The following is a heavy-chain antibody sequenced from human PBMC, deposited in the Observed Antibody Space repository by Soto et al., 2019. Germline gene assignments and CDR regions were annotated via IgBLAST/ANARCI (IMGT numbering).Heavy chain of an antibody. J-gene: IGHJ5*02. D-gene: IGHD2-2*01. V-gene: IGHV4-30-4*01. CDR2: IYNRGNT. Sequence: PSETLSLTCTVSGVSVSSGEHYWSWIREPPGRGLEWIGYIYNRGNTDYNPSLKSRVTMSIDTSKNQFSLKVRSVTAADTAVYYCASSTRTRGRLFDPWGQGTLVTVSS. CDR3: ASSTRTRGRLFDP. CDR1: GVSVSSGEHY.